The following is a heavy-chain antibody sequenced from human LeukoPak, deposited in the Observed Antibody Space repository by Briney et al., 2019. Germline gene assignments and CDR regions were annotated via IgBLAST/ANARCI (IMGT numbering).Heavy chain of an antibody. CDR1: GFTFSSSA. CDR3: AKDFRIGYSAHFDY. D-gene: IGHD2-21*01. Sequence: GGSLRLSCAASGFTFSSSAMSWARQVPGKGLEWVSGISASGGSTYYADSVRGRFTISRDNSKNTLYVQMNSLRDEDTAVYYCAKDFRIGYSAHFDYWGQGALVTVSS. J-gene: IGHJ4*02. CDR2: ISASGGST. V-gene: IGHV3-23*01.